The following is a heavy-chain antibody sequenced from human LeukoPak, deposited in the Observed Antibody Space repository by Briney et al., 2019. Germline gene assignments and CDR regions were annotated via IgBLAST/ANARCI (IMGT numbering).Heavy chain of an antibody. D-gene: IGHD6-19*01. CDR1: GFTFSGYW. CDR2: ITSDEGST. V-gene: IGHV3-74*01. CDR3: ARDPKYSSGWLYYGMDV. Sequence: GESLRLSCAASGFTFSGYWMHWVRQAPGKGLVWVSRITSDEGSTSYADSVRGRFTISRDNAKNTLYLQMNSLRAEDTAVYYCARDPKYSSGWLYYGMDVWGQGTTVTVSS. J-gene: IGHJ6*02.